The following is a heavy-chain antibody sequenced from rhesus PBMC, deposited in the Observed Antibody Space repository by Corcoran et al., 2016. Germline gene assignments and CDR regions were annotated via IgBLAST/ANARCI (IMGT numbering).Heavy chain of an antibody. V-gene: IGHV4-143*01. J-gene: IGHJ2*01. D-gene: IGHD1-20*01. Sequence: QVQLQESGPGLVKPSETLSLTCTVSGGSISGYYYWSWIRQPTGKGLEWIGGIYGTRASTYYHPSLKSRVTISKDTSKNQFSLKLSSVTAADTAVYYCARRMAGTADWYFDIWGPGTPITISS. CDR3: ARRMAGTADWYFDI. CDR2: IYGTRAST. CDR1: GGSISGYYY.